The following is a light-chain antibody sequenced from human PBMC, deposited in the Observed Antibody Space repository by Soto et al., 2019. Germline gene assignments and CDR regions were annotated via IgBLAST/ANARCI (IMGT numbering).Light chain of an antibody. CDR2: DAS. CDR1: QSIGTF. J-gene: IGKJ1*01. Sequence: ESVLTQSPATLSLSPGERATLSCRASQSIGTFFAWYQHKPGQAPRLLIYDASNRATGIPARFSGSGSGTDFTLTISSLEPEDFALYYCQQRSNWPPWTFGQGTKVDIK. V-gene: IGKV3-11*01. CDR3: QQRSNWPPWT.